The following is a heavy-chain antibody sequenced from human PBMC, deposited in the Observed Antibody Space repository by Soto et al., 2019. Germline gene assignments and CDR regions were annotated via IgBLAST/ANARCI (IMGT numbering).Heavy chain of an antibody. D-gene: IGHD2-2*01. CDR2: IYHTGTT. J-gene: IGHJ5*02. CDR3: ARVMAAMQNWLDP. Sequence: PSETLSLTCSVSGGSISSIDYFWSWIRQPPGKGLEWIGFIYHTGTTYYNPSLRSRVTISIDTSKSQSSMKLNSVAVADTAVYYCARVMAAMQNWLDPWGQGTLVTVSS. CDR1: GGSISSIDYF. V-gene: IGHV4-30-4*01.